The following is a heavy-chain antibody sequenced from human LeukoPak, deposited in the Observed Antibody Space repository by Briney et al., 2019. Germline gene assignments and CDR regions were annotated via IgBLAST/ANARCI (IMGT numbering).Heavy chain of an antibody. CDR1: GDSISSSNYY. Sequence: PSETLSLTCTVSGDSISSSNYYWGWIRQPPGKGLEWIGSIYFSGSTYYNPSLKSRVTISVDTSKNQFSLKLSSVTAADTAVYYCARPETTVTTRYWYFDLWGRGTLVTVSS. CDR2: IYFSGST. J-gene: IGHJ2*01. V-gene: IGHV4-39*01. CDR3: ARPETTVTTRYWYFDL. D-gene: IGHD4-11*01.